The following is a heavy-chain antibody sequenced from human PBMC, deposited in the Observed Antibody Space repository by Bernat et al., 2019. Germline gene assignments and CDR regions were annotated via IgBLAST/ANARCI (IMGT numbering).Heavy chain of an antibody. CDR3: ARDRLHYDILTGYYLFDY. J-gene: IGHJ4*02. Sequence: QVQRVESGGGLVKPGGSLRLSCAASGFTFSDYYMSWIRQAPGKGREWVSYISSSSSYTNYAGSVTGRFTISRANAKNSLYLQMNILRAEDTAVYYCARDRLHYDILTGYYLFDYWGQGTLVTVSS. CDR2: ISSSSSYT. CDR1: GFTFSDYY. D-gene: IGHD3-9*01. V-gene: IGHV3-11*05.